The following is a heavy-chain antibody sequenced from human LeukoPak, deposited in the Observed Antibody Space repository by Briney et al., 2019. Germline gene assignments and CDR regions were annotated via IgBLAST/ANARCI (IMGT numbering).Heavy chain of an antibody. V-gene: IGHV4-59*01. CDR1: GGSLSIYY. Sequence: KPSETLSLTCTASGGSLSIYYWSWIRQPPGKGLEWIGYIYYSGTTDYNPSLKSRVTISVDTSNNQFSLKLSSVTAADTAVYYCARSSGAYRSFDYWGQGALVPVSS. CDR2: IYYSGTT. D-gene: IGHD1-26*01. CDR3: ARSSGAYRSFDY. J-gene: IGHJ4*02.